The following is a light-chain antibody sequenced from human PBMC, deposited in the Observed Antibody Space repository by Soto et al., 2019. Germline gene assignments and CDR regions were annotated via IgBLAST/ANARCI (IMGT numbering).Light chain of an antibody. CDR1: QSVHTS. Sequence: VMTQSPATLAVSPGEGATLSCRASQSVHTSLAWYQQKPGQAPRLLIYGASLRAAGVPARFSGSGSGTEFTLSISGLQSEDFAVYYCQQYTSWSPKTFGQGTKV. CDR2: GAS. J-gene: IGKJ1*01. CDR3: QQYTSWSPKT. V-gene: IGKV3D-15*01.